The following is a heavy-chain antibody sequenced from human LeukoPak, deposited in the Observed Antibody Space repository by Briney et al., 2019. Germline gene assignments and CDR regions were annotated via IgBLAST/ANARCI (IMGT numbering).Heavy chain of an antibody. J-gene: IGHJ5*02. CDR1: GYTFTSYY. Sequence: ASVKVSCKASGYTFTSYYMHWVRQAPGQGLEWMGWINPNSGGTNYAQKFQGRVTMTRDTSISTAYMELSRLRSDDTAVYYCARGGLRGYSGYGYNWFDPWGQGTLVTVSS. D-gene: IGHD5-12*01. CDR3: ARGGLRGYSGYGYNWFDP. CDR2: INPNSGGT. V-gene: IGHV1-2*02.